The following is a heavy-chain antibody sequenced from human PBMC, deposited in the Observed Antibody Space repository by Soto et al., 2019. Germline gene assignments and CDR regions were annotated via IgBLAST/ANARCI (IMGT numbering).Heavy chain of an antibody. CDR3: AKDSRIVVVTAPYDY. V-gene: IGHV3-30*18. CDR1: GFTFSSYG. Sequence: QVQLVESGGGVVQPGRSLRLSCAASGFTFSSYGMHWVRQAPGKGLEWVAVISYDGSNKYYADSVKCRFTISRDNSKNTWYQQMNSLRADYTAVYYCAKDSRIVVVTAPYDYWGQGTLVTVSS. J-gene: IGHJ4*02. D-gene: IGHD2-21*02. CDR2: ISYDGSNK.